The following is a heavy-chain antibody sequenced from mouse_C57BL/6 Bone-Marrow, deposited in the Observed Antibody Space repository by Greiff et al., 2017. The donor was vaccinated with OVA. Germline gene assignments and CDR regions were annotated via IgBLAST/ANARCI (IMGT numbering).Heavy chain of an antibody. CDR3: ARYGLGYYHY. CDR2: IHPNSGST. J-gene: IGHJ3*01. CDR1: GYTFTSYW. Sequence: VQLQQPGAELVKPGASVKLSCKASGYTFTSYWMHWVKQRPGQGLEWIGMIHPNSGSTNYNEKSKSKATLTVDKSSSTAYMQLSSLTSEDSAVYYCARYGLGYYHYWGQGTLVTVSA. D-gene: IGHD1-1*01. V-gene: IGHV1-64*01.